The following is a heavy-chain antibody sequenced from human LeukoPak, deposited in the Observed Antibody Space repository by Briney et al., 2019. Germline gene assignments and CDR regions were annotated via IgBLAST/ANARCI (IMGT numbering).Heavy chain of an antibody. CDR3: ARGPHYYDSSGYYLTFDY. CDR2: SSAYNGIT. D-gene: IGHD3-22*01. V-gene: IGHV1-18*01. J-gene: IGHJ4*02. CDR1: GYTFTSYG. Sequence: ASVKVSCKASGYTFTSYGISCVRQAPGQGLEWMGWSSAYNGITNYAQKLQGRVTMTTDTSTSTAYMELRSLRSDDTAVYYCARGPHYYDSSGYYLTFDYWGQGTLVTVSS.